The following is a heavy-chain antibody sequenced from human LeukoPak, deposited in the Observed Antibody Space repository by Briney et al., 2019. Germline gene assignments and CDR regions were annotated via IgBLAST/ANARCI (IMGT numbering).Heavy chain of an antibody. J-gene: IGHJ4*02. CDR2: IKSKTDGGTT. CDR1: GFTFSNAW. D-gene: IGHD3-3*01. Sequence: GGSLRLSCAASGFTFSNAWMSWVRQAPGKGLEWVGRIKSKTDGGTTDYAAPVKGRFTISRDDSKNTLYLQMNSLKTEDTAVYYCTTYDFWSGYPFDYWGQGTLVTVSS. V-gene: IGHV3-15*01. CDR3: TTYDFWSGYPFDY.